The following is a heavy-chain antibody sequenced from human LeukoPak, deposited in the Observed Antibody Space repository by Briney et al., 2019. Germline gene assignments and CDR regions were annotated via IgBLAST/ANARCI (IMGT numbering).Heavy chain of an antibody. Sequence: PSETLSLTCAVPGYSISSGYYWGWIRQPPGKALEWIGSSYHSGSTYYNPSLKSRVTISVDTSKNQFSLKLSSVTAADTAVYYCARRGVGFDYWGQGTLVTVSS. V-gene: IGHV4-38-2*01. D-gene: IGHD2-15*01. CDR2: SYHSGST. CDR1: GYSISSGYY. CDR3: ARRGVGFDY. J-gene: IGHJ4*02.